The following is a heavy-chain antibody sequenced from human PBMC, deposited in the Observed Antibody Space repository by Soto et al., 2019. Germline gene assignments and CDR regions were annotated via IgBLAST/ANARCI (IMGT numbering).Heavy chain of an antibody. D-gene: IGHD2-15*01. J-gene: IGHJ4*02. CDR2: VYPRDSDT. CDR3: ARPPLPGYSIHFNS. Sequence: PGESLKISCKASGYIFIDYWIGWVRQMPGKGLEWMGIVYPRDSDTRYSPSFQGQVTLSADRSTGTAFLQWRSLKASDTALYYCARPPLPGYSIHFNSWGQGTLVTVSS. V-gene: IGHV5-51*01. CDR1: GYIFIDYW.